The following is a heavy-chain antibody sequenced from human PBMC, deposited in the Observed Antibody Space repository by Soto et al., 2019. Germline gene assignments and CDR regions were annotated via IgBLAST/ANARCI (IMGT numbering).Heavy chain of an antibody. V-gene: IGHV3-23*01. Sequence: GGSLRLSCAASGFIFRSYSMTWVRQGPGKGLEWVSEISDSGSRTYYADSVKGRFTVSRDNSRNTLYLQMNNLRVEDMAIYYCAQNFDYWGQGTVVTVSS. CDR2: ISDSGSRT. J-gene: IGHJ4*02. CDR3: AQNFDY. CDR1: GFIFRSYS.